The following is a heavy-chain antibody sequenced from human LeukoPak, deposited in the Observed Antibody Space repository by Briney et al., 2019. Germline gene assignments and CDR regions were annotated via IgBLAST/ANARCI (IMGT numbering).Heavy chain of an antibody. CDR3: ARSYDSSGYSGDYFDY. CDR1: GYTFTSYG. CDR2: ISAYNGNT. D-gene: IGHD3-22*01. Sequence: ASVKVSCKASGYTFTSYGISWVRQAPGQGLEWMGWISAYNGNTNYAQKLQGRVTMTTDTSTSTAYMELRSLRSDDTAVYYCARSYDSSGYSGDYFDYWGQGTLVTVSS. V-gene: IGHV1-18*01. J-gene: IGHJ4*02.